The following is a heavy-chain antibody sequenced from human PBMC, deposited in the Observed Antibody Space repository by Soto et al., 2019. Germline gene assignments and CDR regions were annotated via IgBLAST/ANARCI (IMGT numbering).Heavy chain of an antibody. D-gene: IGHD6-13*01. Sequence: PGGSLRLSCAASGFTFSSYAMSWVRQAPGKGLEWVSAISGSGGSTYYADSVKGRFTISRDNSKNTLYLQMNSPRAEDTAVYYCAKDTYSSSQFDYWGQGTLVTVSS. CDR3: AKDTYSSSQFDY. J-gene: IGHJ4*02. V-gene: IGHV3-23*01. CDR1: GFTFSSYA. CDR2: ISGSGGST.